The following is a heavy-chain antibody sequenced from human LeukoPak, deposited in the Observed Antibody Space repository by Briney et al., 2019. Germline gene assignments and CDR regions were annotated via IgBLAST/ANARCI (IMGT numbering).Heavy chain of an antibody. J-gene: IGHJ6*02. V-gene: IGHV4-30-2*01. Sequence: PSETLSLTCAVSGGSISSGGSSWSWIRQPPGKGLEWIGYIYHSGSTYYNPSLKSRVTISLDRSRNQFSLKLSSVTAADTAVYYCARVKYGGGYYYYYGMDVWGQGTMVTVSS. CDR2: IYHSGST. CDR1: GGSISSGGSS. CDR3: ARVKYGGGYYYYYGMDV. D-gene: IGHD2-21*01.